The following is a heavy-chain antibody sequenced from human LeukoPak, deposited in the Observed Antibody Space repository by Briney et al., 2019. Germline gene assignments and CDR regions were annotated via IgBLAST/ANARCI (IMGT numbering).Heavy chain of an antibody. V-gene: IGHV4-61*02. Sequence: PSQTLSLTCTVSGGSISSDNYYWTWIRQPAGKGLEWIGRVYTSGSANYNPSLKSRVTMSVDTSKNQFSLKLNSVTAADTAIYYCAREEYFDGSGYYFRYFDSWGQGILVTVSS. CDR3: AREEYFDGSGYYFRYFDS. J-gene: IGHJ4*02. D-gene: IGHD3-22*01. CDR2: VYTSGSA. CDR1: GGSISSDNYY.